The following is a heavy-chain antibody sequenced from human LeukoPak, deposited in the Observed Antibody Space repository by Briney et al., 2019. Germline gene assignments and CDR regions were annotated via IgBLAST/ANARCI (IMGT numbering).Heavy chain of an antibody. D-gene: IGHD6-19*01. CDR1: RFTLRSYE. Sequence: PGRSLRLFCTVSRFTLRSYEMSWIPEAPGRALEWGSSIYYSGGSSYYADSVKGRFTISRDDSKNTLYLQLNSLRVDDTAVYYCARSSIEVAGTGGFDYWGQGTLVTVSS. CDR3: ARSSIEVAGTGGFDY. V-gene: IGHV3-23*01. J-gene: IGHJ4*02. CDR2: IYYSGGSS.